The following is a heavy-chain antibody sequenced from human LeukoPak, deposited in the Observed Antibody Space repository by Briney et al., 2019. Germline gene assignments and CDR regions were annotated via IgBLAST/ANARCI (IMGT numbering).Heavy chain of an antibody. Sequence: GSSVKVSCKASGGTFSSYAISWVRQAPGQGLEWMGGIIPIFGTANYAQKFQGRVTITADESTSTAYMELSSLRSEDTAVYYCARELLTTRHLDYFDYWGQGTLSPSPQ. CDR3: ARELLTTRHLDYFDY. CDR1: GGTFSSYA. CDR2: IIPIFGTA. J-gene: IGHJ4*02. V-gene: IGHV1-69*01. D-gene: IGHD3-9*01.